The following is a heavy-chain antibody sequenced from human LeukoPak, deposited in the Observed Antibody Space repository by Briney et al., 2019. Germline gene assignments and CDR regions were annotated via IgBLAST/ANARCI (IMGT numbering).Heavy chain of an antibody. V-gene: IGHV1-2*02. D-gene: IGHD5-18*01. CDR3: ARVMHWDTVMARGRGMDV. CDR1: GYTFTDYY. Sequence: ASVDVSCEASGYTFTDYYIHWVRQAPGQGLEWMGWINPNSGGTKYAQKFQGRVTMTRDTSITTAYMELSRLRSDDTAVYYCARVMHWDTVMARGRGMDVWGQGTTVTVSS. CDR2: INPNSGGT. J-gene: IGHJ6*02.